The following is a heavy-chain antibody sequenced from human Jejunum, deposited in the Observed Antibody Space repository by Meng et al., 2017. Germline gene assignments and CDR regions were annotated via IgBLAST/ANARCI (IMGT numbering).Heavy chain of an antibody. V-gene: IGHV1-69*06. J-gene: IGHJ4*02. CDR1: GGTFTSYA. Sequence: QVQLVQSGGEEKRPGSSGKVSCKTSGGTFTSYAITWVRQAPGQGLEWMGGIIPISGTTKYAQKLQGRVTITADTSTSTAYMELSSLTSEDTAVYYCARGAVDFDYWGQGTLVTVSS. CDR2: IIPISGTT. CDR3: ARGAVDFDY.